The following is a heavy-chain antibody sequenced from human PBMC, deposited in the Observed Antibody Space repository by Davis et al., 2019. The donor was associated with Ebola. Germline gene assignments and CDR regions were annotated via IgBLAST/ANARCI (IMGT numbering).Heavy chain of an antibody. D-gene: IGHD1-26*01. CDR3: AKDTSNIWFDI. V-gene: IGHV3-23*01. CDR1: GFFLRNYV. CDR2: LGTSADT. J-gene: IGHJ3*02. Sequence: PGGSLRLSCAVSGFFLRNYVMSWVRQAPGKGLEWVSTLGTSADTYYADSVKGRFTISRDNSKNTLYLQMNGLRVEDTAIYYCAKDTSNIWFDIWGQGTMVTVSS.